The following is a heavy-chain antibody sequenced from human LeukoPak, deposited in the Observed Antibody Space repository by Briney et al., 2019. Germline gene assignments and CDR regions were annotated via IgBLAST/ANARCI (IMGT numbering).Heavy chain of an antibody. D-gene: IGHD1/OR15-1a*01. CDR3: ARTNNVFYYFDY. V-gene: IGHV4-34*01. J-gene: IGHJ4*02. CDR1: GGSFSGYY. Sequence: SETLSLTCAVCGGSFSGYYWSWIRQSPGKGLEWVGEINHSGTTNYNPSLKGRVTTSVDTSKNQFSLKLSSVTAADTAVYYCARTNNVFYYFDYWGQGTLVTVSS. CDR2: INHSGTT.